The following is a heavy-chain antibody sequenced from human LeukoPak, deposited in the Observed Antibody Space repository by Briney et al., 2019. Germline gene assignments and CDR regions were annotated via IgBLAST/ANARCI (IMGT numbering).Heavy chain of an antibody. CDR1: GGSISSSSYY. CDR2: IYYSGST. J-gene: IGHJ4*02. CDR3: ARVNSGWNLFYFDY. V-gene: IGHV4-39*07. D-gene: IGHD6-19*01. Sequence: SETLSLTCTVSGGSISSSSYYWGWIRQPPGKGLEWIGSIYYSGSTYYNPSLKSRVTISVDTSKNQFSLKLSSVTAADTAVYYCARVNSGWNLFYFDYWGQGTLVTVSS.